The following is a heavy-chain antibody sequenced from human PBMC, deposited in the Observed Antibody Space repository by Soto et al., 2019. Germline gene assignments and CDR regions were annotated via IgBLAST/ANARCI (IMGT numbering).Heavy chain of an antibody. J-gene: IGHJ6*02. CDR2: IKQDGSEK. CDR1: GFTFSSYW. D-gene: IGHD6-13*01. Sequence: GGSLRLSCAASGFTFSSYWMSWVRQATGKGLEWVANIKQDGSEKYYVDSVKGRFTISRDNAKNSLYLQMNSLRAEDTAVYYCAREYSSSWTMITYYYYYGMDVWGQGTTVTVSS. V-gene: IGHV3-7*05. CDR3: AREYSSSWTMITYYYYYGMDV.